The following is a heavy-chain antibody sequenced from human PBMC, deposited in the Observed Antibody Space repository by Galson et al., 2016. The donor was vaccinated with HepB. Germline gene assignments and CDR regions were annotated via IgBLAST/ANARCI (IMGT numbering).Heavy chain of an antibody. J-gene: IGHJ5*02. CDR1: GGSISSGGYY. D-gene: IGHD1-26*01. Sequence: TLSLTCSVSGGSISSGGYYWSWIRRHPGKGLEWIGYIYNRGRTYYNPSLKRRVTISVDTSKNQFSLKLNSVTAADTAVYYCARDIRRGGTSRHSCFDPWGQGTLVTVSS. V-gene: IGHV4-31*03. CDR3: ARDIRRGGTSRHSCFDP. CDR2: IYNRGRT.